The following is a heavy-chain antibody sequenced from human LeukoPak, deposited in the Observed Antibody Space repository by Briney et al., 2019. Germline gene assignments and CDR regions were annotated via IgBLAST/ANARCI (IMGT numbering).Heavy chain of an antibody. J-gene: IGHJ3*02. CDR3: ARPLLRYFDWSPGGPGNAFDI. V-gene: IGHV4-38-2*02. CDR1: GYSISSGYY. CDR2: IYYSGST. Sequence: SETLSLTCTVSGYSISSGYYWGWTRQPPGKGLEWIGSIYYSGSTYYNPSLKSRVTISVDTSKNQFSLKLSSVTAADTAVYYCARPLLRYFDWSPGGPGNAFDIWGQGTMVTVSS. D-gene: IGHD3-9*01.